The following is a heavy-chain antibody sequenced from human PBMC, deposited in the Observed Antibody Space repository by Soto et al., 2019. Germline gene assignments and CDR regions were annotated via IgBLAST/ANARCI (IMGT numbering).Heavy chain of an antibody. V-gene: IGHV3-7*05. J-gene: IGHJ4*02. D-gene: IGHD3-10*01. CDR3: ARVGFLDY. CDR1: GFTFSTYW. CDR2: INEDGSER. Sequence: EVQLVESGGGLVQPGGSLRLSCAASGFTFSTYWMSWVRQTPGKGLEWVANINEDGSERYYVDSVKGRFTISRDNAKNSLYLHMSSLSGEDTAVYYCARVGFLDYWGQGTLVTVSS.